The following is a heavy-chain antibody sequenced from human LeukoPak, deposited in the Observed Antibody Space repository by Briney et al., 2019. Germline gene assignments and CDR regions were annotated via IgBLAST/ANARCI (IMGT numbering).Heavy chain of an antibody. CDR3: VRDRTVTNGFDY. Sequence: SQTLSLTCTVSGGSISSGSYYWSWIRQPAGKGLEWIGRIYTSGSTNYNPSLKSRVTISVDTSKNQFSLKLSSVTAADTAVYYCVRDRTVTNGFDYWGQGTLVTVSS. CDR2: IYTSGST. D-gene: IGHD4-17*01. CDR1: GGSISSGSYY. J-gene: IGHJ4*02. V-gene: IGHV4-61*02.